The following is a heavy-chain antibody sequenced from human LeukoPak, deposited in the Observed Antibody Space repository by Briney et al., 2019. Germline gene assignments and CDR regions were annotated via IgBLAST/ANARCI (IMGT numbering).Heavy chain of an antibody. CDR3: ARDKYSGYAARGGFDY. D-gene: IGHD5-12*01. Sequence: ASVKVSCKASGYTVTSYAMHWVRQAPGQRLEWMGWINAGNGNTKYSQKFQGRVTITRDTSASTAYMELSSLRSEDTAVYYCARDKYSGYAARGGFDYWGQGTLVTVSS. J-gene: IGHJ4*02. CDR2: INAGNGNT. V-gene: IGHV1-3*01. CDR1: GYTVTSYA.